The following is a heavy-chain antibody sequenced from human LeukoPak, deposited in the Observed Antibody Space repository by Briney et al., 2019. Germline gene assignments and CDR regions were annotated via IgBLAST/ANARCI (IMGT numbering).Heavy chain of an antibody. CDR2: IYYRSKWSN. CDR1: GDSVSSNSAA. CDR3: ARHVVAAFNWYFDL. D-gene: IGHD2-15*01. Sequence: SQTLSLTCAISGDSVSSNSAAWNWIRQSPSRGLEWLGRIYYRSKWSNNYAVSVRSRITINPDTSKNQFSLHLDSVTPEDTAVYYCARHVVAAFNWYFDLWGRGTLVTVSS. V-gene: IGHV6-1*01. J-gene: IGHJ2*01.